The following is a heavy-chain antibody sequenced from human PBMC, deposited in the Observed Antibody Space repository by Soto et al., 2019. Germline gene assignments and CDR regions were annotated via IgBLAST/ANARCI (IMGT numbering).Heavy chain of an antibody. D-gene: IGHD2-15*01. CDR2: IYYSGST. CDR3: ATRKTTGYCSGGSCYYSPGHCYFDL. Sequence: PSETLSLTCTVSGGAISSRSYYWGWIRQPPGKGLGWIGIIYYSGSTYYNPPLKSRVTISVDRSKNQFSLKLSSVTAADTAVYYCATRKTTGYCSGGSCYYSPGHCYFDLWGRGTLVTVS. CDR1: GGAISSRSYY. J-gene: IGHJ2*01. V-gene: IGHV4-39*01.